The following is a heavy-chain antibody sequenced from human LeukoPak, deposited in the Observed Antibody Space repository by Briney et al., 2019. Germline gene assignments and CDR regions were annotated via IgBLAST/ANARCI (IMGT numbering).Heavy chain of an antibody. CDR1: GASISSGTYY. Sequence: PSETLSLTCTVSGASISSGTYYWGWIRQSPGKGLEWIGSIYYSESTYYNPSLKSRVTISQDTSKNQFSLRLNSVTAADTAVYYCARTRFVNWIHVGYMDVWGKGTTVTVSS. J-gene: IGHJ6*03. CDR2: IYYSEST. D-gene: IGHD5-18*01. V-gene: IGHV4-39*07. CDR3: ARTRFVNWIHVGYMDV.